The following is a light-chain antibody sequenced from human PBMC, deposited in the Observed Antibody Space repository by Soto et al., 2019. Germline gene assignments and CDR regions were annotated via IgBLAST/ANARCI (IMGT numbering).Light chain of an antibody. J-gene: IGKJ1*01. CDR1: QSVSSN. CDR2: GAS. Sequence: EIVMTQSPATLSVSPGERATLSCRASQSVSSNLAWYQQKPGQAPRLLIYGASTRATGIPARFSGSGSGTEFTLTISSLQSEDFAVYYCQQYNSYSSMFGQGTKVEI. CDR3: QQYNSYSSM. V-gene: IGKV3-15*01.